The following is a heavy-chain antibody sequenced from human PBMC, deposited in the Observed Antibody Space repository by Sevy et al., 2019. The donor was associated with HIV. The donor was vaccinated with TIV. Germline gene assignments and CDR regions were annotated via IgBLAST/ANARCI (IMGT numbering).Heavy chain of an antibody. D-gene: IGHD4-4*01. CDR1: GYTFTGYY. J-gene: IGHJ4*02. CDR3: AGGGPRDSDSAVW. V-gene: IGHV1-2*02. Sequence: ASVKVSCKASGYTFTGYYIHWVRQAPGQGLEWMGWISPNSGDTHYAQIFRGRVTMTSDTSLTTAYMELNSLTSDDTAIDYGAGGGPRDSDSAVWWGQGALVTVSS. CDR2: ISPNSGDT.